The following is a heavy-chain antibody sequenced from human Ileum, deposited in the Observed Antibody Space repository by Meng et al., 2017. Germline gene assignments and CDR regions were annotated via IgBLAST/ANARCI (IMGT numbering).Heavy chain of an antibody. J-gene: IGHJ4*02. CDR1: GGSFTTYD. D-gene: IGHD4-17*01. Sequence: SAKVSCKASGGSFTTYDISWVRQAPGQGLEWLGGITPVSDTPNYAQDFRDRVTFVADKSTGTAYMELYRLRSEDTAVYYCARGKTVIDYDDYGSSAFYFDSWGQGTLVTVSS. V-gene: IGHV1-69*06. CDR3: ARGKTVIDYDDYGSSAFYFDS. CDR2: ITPVSDTP.